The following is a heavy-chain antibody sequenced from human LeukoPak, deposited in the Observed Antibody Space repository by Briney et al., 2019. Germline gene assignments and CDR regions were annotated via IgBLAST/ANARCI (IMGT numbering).Heavy chain of an antibody. D-gene: IGHD3-9*01. J-gene: IGHJ4*02. Sequence: PGGSLRLSCAASGFTVSSNYMSWVRQAPGKGLGWLSVIYSGGSTYYADSVKGRFTISRDNSKNTLYLQINSLRAEDTAVYYCARDNYDILTGYDDYWGQGTLVTVSS. CDR2: IYSGGST. CDR1: GFTVSSNY. V-gene: IGHV3-53*01. CDR3: ARDNYDILTGYDDY.